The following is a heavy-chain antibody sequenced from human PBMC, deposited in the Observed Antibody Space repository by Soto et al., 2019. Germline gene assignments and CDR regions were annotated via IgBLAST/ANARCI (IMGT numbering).Heavy chain of an antibody. Sequence: GESLKISCKGSGYNFTNYWIGWVRQMPGKGLEWMVIIHPANSDTRYSPSFQGQVTISADKSINTAYLQWSSLRASDTAMYYCARSYSSSSWYYYGMDVWGQGTTVTVSS. CDR1: GYNFTNYW. V-gene: IGHV5-51*01. CDR2: IHPANSDT. J-gene: IGHJ6*02. D-gene: IGHD6-6*01. CDR3: ARSYSSSSWYYYGMDV.